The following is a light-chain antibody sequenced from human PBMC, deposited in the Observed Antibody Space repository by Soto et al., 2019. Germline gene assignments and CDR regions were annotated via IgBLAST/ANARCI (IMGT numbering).Light chain of an antibody. Sequence: EKVMTQSPAALSVSPGERATLSCRASQSVNSNLAWYQRKPGQAPRLLLYGASTRATGIPARFSGSASWTEFTLTICSLQSEDSAVYYCQQYNDWPFTFGGGTKVEIK. V-gene: IGKV3-15*01. J-gene: IGKJ4*01. CDR3: QQYNDWPFT. CDR2: GAS. CDR1: QSVNSN.